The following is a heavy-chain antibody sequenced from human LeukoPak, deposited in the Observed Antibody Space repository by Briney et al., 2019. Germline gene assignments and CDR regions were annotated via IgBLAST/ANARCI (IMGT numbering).Heavy chain of an antibody. V-gene: IGHV1-2*02. D-gene: IGHD6-13*01. J-gene: IGHJ6*03. CDR3: ARTPGYSSSWYYYYYMDV. CDR1: GYTFTGYY. Sequence: ASVKVSCKASGYTFTGYYMHWVRQAPGQGLEWMGWINPNSGGTNYAQKFQGRVTMTRDTSISTVYMELSRLRSDDTAVYYCARTPGYSSSWYYYYYMDVWGKGTTVTISS. CDR2: INPNSGGT.